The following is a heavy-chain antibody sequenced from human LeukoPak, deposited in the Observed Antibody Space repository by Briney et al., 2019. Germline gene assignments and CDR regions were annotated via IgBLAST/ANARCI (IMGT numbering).Heavy chain of an antibody. Sequence: SETLSLTCTVSGGSISGYYWCWIRQPPGKGLEWIGEINHSGGTNYSPSLKSRVTISVDTSKNQFSLKLTSVTAADTAVYYCARYYYDGSGYYPVADYWGQGTPVTVSP. CDR3: ARYYYDGSGYYPVADY. CDR2: INHSGGT. CDR1: GGSISGYY. D-gene: IGHD3-22*01. V-gene: IGHV4-34*01. J-gene: IGHJ4*02.